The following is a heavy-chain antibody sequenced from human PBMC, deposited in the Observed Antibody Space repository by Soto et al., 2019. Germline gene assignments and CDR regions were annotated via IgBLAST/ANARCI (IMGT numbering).Heavy chain of an antibody. CDR3: AKTYYDFWSGYFSGGMDV. D-gene: IGHD3-3*01. CDR1: GITFSSYA. V-gene: IGHV3-30*18. J-gene: IGHJ6*02. Sequence: QVQLVGSGGGVVQPGRSLRLSCAASGITFSSYAMHWVRQAPGKGLEWVAIISYDGSNKYYADSVKGRFTISRDNSKNTLYLQMNSLRAEDTAVYYCAKTYYDFWSGYFSGGMDVWGQGTTVTVSS. CDR2: ISYDGSNK.